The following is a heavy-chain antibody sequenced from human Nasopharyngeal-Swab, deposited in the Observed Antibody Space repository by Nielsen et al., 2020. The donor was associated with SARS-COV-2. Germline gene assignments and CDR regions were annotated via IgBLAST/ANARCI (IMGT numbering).Heavy chain of an antibody. V-gene: IGHV3-33*01. Sequence: GESLTISCAASGFTFSSYGMHWVRQAPGKGLEWVAVIWYAGSNKYYADSVKGRFTISRDNSKNTLYLQMNSLRAEDTAVYYCARDWGGTLWYWGQGTLVTVSS. CDR3: ARDWGGTLWY. CDR1: GFTFSSYG. D-gene: IGHD2-21*01. CDR2: IWYAGSNK. J-gene: IGHJ4*02.